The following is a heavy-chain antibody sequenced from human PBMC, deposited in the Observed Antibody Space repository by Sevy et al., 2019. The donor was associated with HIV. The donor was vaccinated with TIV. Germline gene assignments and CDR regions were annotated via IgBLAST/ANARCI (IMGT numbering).Heavy chain of an antibody. Sequence: GGSLRLSCTASGFTFGDYAMSWFRQAPGKGLEWVGFIRSKAYGGTTEYAASVKGRFTISRDDSKCIAYLQMNSLKTEDTAVYYCTRDGDERFSSSWYKGGSDYYYGMDVWGQGTTVTVSS. CDR1: GFTFGDYA. CDR2: IRSKAYGGTT. J-gene: IGHJ6*02. CDR3: TRDGDERFSSSWYKGGSDYYYGMDV. V-gene: IGHV3-49*03. D-gene: IGHD6-13*01.